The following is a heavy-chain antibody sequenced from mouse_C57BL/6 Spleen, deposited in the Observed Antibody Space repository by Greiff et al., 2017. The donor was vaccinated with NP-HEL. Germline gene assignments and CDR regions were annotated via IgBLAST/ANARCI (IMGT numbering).Heavy chain of an antibody. V-gene: IGHV2-2*01. CDR1: GFSLTSYG. J-gene: IGHJ1*03. CDR2: IWSGGST. Sequence: QVQLKESGPGLVQPSQSLSITCTVPGFSLTSYGVHWVRQSPGKGLEWLGVIWSGGSTDYNAAFISRLSFSKDNSKSQVFFKMNSLQADDTAIYYCASRYGGYSCWYFDVWGTGTTVTVSS. D-gene: IGHD2-3*01. CDR3: ASRYGGYSCWYFDV.